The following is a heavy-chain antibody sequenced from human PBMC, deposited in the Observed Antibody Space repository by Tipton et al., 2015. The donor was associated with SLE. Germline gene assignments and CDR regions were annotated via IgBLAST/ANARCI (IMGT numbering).Heavy chain of an antibody. J-gene: IGHJ6*03. CDR3: ARHPVAGYTYYMDV. V-gene: IGHV1-18*01. CDR1: GYIFSTYG. D-gene: IGHD5-24*01. Sequence: QVQLVQSGAEVKKPGASGKVSCRASGYIFSTYGISWVRQAPGQGLEWMGWINPYNDNTDYVELLQGRVTMTTDTSTGTAYMELTSLNSADTAIYYCARHPVAGYTYYMDVWGTGTTVPVSS. CDR2: INPYNDNT.